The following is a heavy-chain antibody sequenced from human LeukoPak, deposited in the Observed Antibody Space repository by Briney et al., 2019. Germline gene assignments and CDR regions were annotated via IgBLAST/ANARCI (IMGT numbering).Heavy chain of an antibody. CDR2: IKQDGRET. CDR3: AREAYYYGSGRYLHH. Sequence: PGGSLRLSCAASGFTFSSYWMSWVRQAPGKGLEWVANIKQDGRETYYVDSVKGRFTISRDNAKNSLYLQMNSLRAEDTAVYYCAREAYYYGSGRYLHHWGQGTLVTVSS. CDR1: GFTFSSYW. V-gene: IGHV3-7*01. D-gene: IGHD3-10*01. J-gene: IGHJ4*02.